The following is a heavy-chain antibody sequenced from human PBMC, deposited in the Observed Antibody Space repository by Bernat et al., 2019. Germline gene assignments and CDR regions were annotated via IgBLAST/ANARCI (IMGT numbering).Heavy chain of an antibody. CDR3: ARDRGSSGYYYVKESPPGI. Sequence: VQLVESGGGVVQPGRSLRLSCAASGFTFSSYSMNWVRQAPGKGLEWVSSISSSSSYIYYADSVKGRFTISRDNAKNSLYLQMNSLRAEDTAVYYCARDRGSSGYYYVKESPPGIWGQGTMVTVSS. D-gene: IGHD3-22*01. CDR1: GFTFSSYS. CDR2: ISSSSSYI. J-gene: IGHJ3*02. V-gene: IGHV3-21*01.